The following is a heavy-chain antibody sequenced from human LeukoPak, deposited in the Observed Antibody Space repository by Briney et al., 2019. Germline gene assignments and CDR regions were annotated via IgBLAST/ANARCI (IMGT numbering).Heavy chain of an antibody. J-gene: IGHJ4*02. CDR3: AKQLGYCSDGSCYFPY. V-gene: IGHV3-30*07. CDR1: GFTFSSYA. CDR2: ISYDGSDK. D-gene: IGHD2-15*01. Sequence: GRSLRLSCAASGFTFSSYAMQWVRQAPGKGLEWVTLISYDGSDKYYADSVQGRFTISRDNSKSTLCLQMNSLRAEDTAVYYCAKQLGYCSDGSCYFPYWGQGTLVTVSS.